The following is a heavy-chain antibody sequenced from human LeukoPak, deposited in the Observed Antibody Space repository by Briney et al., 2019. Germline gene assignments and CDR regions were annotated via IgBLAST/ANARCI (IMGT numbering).Heavy chain of an antibody. V-gene: IGHV1-69*01. Sequence: ASVKVSCKASGGTFSSYAISWVRQAPGQGLEWMGGIIPIFGTANYAQKFQGRVTITADESTSTAYMELSSLRSEDTAVYYCARDAHYAFDMWGQGTMVTVSS. CDR3: ARDAHYAFDM. CDR1: GGTFSSYA. CDR2: IIPIFGTA. J-gene: IGHJ3*02.